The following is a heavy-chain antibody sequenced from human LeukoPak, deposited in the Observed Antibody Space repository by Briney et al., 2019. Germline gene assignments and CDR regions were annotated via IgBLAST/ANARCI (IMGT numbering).Heavy chain of an antibody. V-gene: IGHV1-69*05. CDR2: IIPIFGTA. D-gene: IGHD5-24*01. J-gene: IGHJ5*02. CDR1: GGTFSSYA. Sequence: SVKVSCKASGGTFSSYAISWVRQAPGQGLEWMGGIIPIFGTANYAQKFQGRVTLTRDMSTSTDYLELSSLRPEDTAVYYCARDNSVRDEAWWFNPWGQGTLVTVSS. CDR3: ARDNSVRDEAWWFNP.